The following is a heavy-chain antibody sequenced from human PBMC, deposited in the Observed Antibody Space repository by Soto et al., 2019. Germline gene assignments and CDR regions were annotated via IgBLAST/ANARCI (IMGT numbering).Heavy chain of an antibody. D-gene: IGHD3-3*01. V-gene: IGHV3-23*01. J-gene: IGHJ3*02. CDR1: GFTFRSYD. CDR3: AKDFYDPGAFDI. CDR2: ISPSGGST. Sequence: EVQLLESGGGLVQPGGSLRLSCAASGFTFRSYDMSWVRQAPGKGLEWVSGISPSGGSTYYAASVKGRFTISRDNSKNTLHLQMSSLRAEDTALYYFAKDFYDPGAFDIWGQGTMVTVSS.